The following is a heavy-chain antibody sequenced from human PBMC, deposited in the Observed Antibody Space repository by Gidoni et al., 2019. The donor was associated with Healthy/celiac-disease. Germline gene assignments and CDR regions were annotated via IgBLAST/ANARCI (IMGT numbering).Heavy chain of an antibody. J-gene: IGHJ3*02. CDR2: IIPIFGTA. CDR1: GGTFSSYA. Sequence: QVQLVQSGAEVKKPGSSVKVSCKASGGTFSSYAISWVRQAPGQGLEWMGGIIPIFGTANYAQKFQGRVTITADESTSTAYMELSSLRFEDTAVYYCARELHGSSGYYYTAFDIWGQGTMVTVSS. CDR3: ARELHGSSGYYYTAFDI. V-gene: IGHV1-69*01. D-gene: IGHD3-22*01.